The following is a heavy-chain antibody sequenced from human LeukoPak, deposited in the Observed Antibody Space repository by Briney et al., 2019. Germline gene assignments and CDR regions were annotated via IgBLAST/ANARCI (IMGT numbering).Heavy chain of an antibody. CDR2: IYHSGST. CDR1: GGSISSGGYS. V-gene: IGHV4-30-2*01. Sequence: ASQTLSLTCAVSGGSISSGGYSWSWIRQPPGKGLEWIGYIYHSGSTYYNPSLKSRVTISVDRSKNQFSLKLSSVTAADTAVYYCASWGVSVYYGMDVWGQGTTVTVSS. CDR3: ASWGVSVYYGMDV. J-gene: IGHJ6*02. D-gene: IGHD3-10*01.